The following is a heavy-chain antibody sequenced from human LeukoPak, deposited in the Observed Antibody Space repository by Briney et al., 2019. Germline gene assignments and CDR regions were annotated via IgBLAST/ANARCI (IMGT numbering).Heavy chain of an antibody. Sequence: PGGSLRLSCAASGFTFSSYAMSWVRQAPGKGLEWVSAICGSGGSTYYADSVKGRFTISRDNSKNTLYLQMNSLRAEDTAVYYCAKVQSITMIVAATLDYWGQGTLVTVSS. D-gene: IGHD3-22*01. J-gene: IGHJ4*02. CDR2: ICGSGGST. CDR1: GFTFSSYA. V-gene: IGHV3-23*01. CDR3: AKVQSITMIVAATLDY.